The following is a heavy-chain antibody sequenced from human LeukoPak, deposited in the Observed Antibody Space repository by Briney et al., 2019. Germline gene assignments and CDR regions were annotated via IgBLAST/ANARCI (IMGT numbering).Heavy chain of an antibody. J-gene: IGHJ6*02. CDR1: GGSISSYY. V-gene: IGHV4-59*08. Sequence: SETLSLTCTVSGGSISSYYWSWIRQPPGKGLEWIGYIYYSGSTNYNPSLKSRVTISVDTSKNQFSLKLSSVTAADTAVYYCARLFAPTVTTWLTPVGGSYYYGMDVWGQGTTVTVSS. D-gene: IGHD4-11*01. CDR2: IYYSGST. CDR3: ARLFAPTVTTWLTPVGGSYYYGMDV.